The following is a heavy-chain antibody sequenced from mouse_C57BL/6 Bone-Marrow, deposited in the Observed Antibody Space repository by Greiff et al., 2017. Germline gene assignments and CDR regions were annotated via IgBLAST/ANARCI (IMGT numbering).Heavy chain of an antibody. CDR1: GYTFTDYN. CDR3: ARSGGDYPY. D-gene: IGHD2-13*01. V-gene: IGHV1-18*01. J-gene: IGHJ3*01. CDR2: IIPNNGGT. Sequence: VQLLQSGPELVKPGASVKLPCKASGYTFTDYNMDWVKQSHGKSLEWIGDIIPNNGGTIYNQKFKGKVTFTVDKSSSTAYMELRSLTSKDTAVYYCARSGGDYPYWGQGTLVTVSA.